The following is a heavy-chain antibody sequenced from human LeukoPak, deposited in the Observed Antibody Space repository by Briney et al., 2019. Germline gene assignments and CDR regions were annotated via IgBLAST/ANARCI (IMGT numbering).Heavy chain of an antibody. CDR1: GFTFSDYY. CDR3: ARVGRLAARPIYYYYYMDV. D-gene: IGHD6-6*01. V-gene: IGHV3-11*01. Sequence: PGGSLRLSCAASGFTFSDYYMSWIRQAPGKGLEWVSYISSSGSTIYYADSVKGRFTISRDNAKNSLYLQMNSLRAEDTAVYYCARVGRLAARPIYYYYYMDVWGKGTTVTVPS. J-gene: IGHJ6*03. CDR2: ISSSGSTI.